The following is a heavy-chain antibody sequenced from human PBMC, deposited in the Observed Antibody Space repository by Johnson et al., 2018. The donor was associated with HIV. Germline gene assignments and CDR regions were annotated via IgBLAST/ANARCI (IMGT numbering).Heavy chain of an antibody. Sequence: HVQLVESGGGLVKPGGSLRLSCAASGFPFSDYYMTWIRQTPGKGLECLAYISTSGSTIYYSDSVKGRFTISRDNAKNSLYLQMNSLRAEDTAVYYCARVGATAAFDIWGQGTMVTVSS. CDR3: ARVGATAAFDI. V-gene: IGHV3-11*01. D-gene: IGHD1-26*01. J-gene: IGHJ3*02. CDR2: ISTSGSTI. CDR1: GFPFSDYY.